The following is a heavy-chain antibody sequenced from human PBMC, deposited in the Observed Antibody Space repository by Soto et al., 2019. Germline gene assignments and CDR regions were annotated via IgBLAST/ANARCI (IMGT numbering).Heavy chain of an antibody. CDR1: GFTFSPYN. D-gene: IGHD1-1*01. Sequence: VGSLILSCEVSGFTFSPYNVNVFRQAPGKGLEWVSSISTSISYIYYAASVECRFTVSRDNAKNSLYLQMSDLRDEDTAVYYCARGLEREPSTNWFASCGTGT. CDR2: ISTSISYI. CDR3: ARGLEREPSTNWFAS. J-gene: IGHJ5*02. V-gene: IGHV3-21*01.